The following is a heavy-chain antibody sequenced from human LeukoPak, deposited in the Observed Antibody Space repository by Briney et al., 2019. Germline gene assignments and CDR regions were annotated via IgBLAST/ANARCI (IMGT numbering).Heavy chain of an antibody. CDR1: GSTFSSYA. Sequence: GGSLRLSCAASGSTFSSYAMSWVRQAPGKGLEWVSAISGSGGSTYYADSVKGRFTISRDNSKNTLYLQMNSLRAEDTAVYYCARPIVSGYCSGGSCSLVGFDYWGQGTLVTVSS. V-gene: IGHV3-23*01. CDR3: ARPIVSGYCSGGSCSLVGFDY. J-gene: IGHJ4*02. D-gene: IGHD2-15*01. CDR2: ISGSGGST.